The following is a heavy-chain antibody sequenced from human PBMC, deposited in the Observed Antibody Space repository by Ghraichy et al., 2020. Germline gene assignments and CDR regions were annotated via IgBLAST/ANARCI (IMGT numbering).Heavy chain of an antibody. J-gene: IGHJ5*02. CDR3: AGPGYCSSSSCYLMEFDP. CDR2: ISTDGSNT. D-gene: IGHD2-2*01. V-gene: IGHV3-74*01. Sequence: GGSLRLSCAASGFSFSNYWMHWVRQAPGKGPVWVSCISTDGSNTRYADSVKGRFTISRDNARNRLYLQMNSLRAEDTAVYYCAGPGYCSSSSCYLMEFDPWGQGTLVTVSS. CDR1: GFSFSNYW.